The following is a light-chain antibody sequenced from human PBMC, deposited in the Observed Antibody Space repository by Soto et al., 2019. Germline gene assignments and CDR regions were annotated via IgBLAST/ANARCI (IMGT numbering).Light chain of an antibody. CDR1: QSVSTSY. Sequence: EIVLTQSPGTLSLSPGERATLSCRASQSVSTSYLAWYQQKPGQAPRLLIYGASSRATGIPDRFSGSGSGTDFTLTISRLEPEDVAEYYCQQYGSSPYTFGQGTKLEIK. CDR3: QQYGSSPYT. V-gene: IGKV3-20*01. CDR2: GAS. J-gene: IGKJ2*01.